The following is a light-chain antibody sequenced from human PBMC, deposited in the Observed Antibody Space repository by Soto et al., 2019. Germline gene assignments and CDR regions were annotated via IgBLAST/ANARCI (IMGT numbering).Light chain of an antibody. CDR1: QSISSY. CDR3: QQSYSTLWT. CDR2: AAS. V-gene: IGKV1-39*01. J-gene: IGKJ1*01. Sequence: DIQMTQSPSSLSASVGHRVTITYRASQSISSYLNWYKQKPGKAPKILIYAASSLQSGVPSRFSGSGSGTDFTLTISSLQPEDFETYYCQQSYSTLWTFGQGTKVDIK.